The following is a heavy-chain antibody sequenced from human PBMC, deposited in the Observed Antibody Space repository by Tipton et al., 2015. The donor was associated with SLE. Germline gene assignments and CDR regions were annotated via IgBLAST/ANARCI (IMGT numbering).Heavy chain of an antibody. CDR1: GVSINSFY. J-gene: IGHJ5*02. CDR3: ARTTEYFDP. V-gene: IGHV4-59*08. D-gene: IGHD1-1*01. CDR2: IYYSGRN. Sequence: TLSLTCTVSGVSINSFYWSWIRQPPGKGLERIGYIYYSGRNNYNPSLKTRVTMSVDTSKSQFSLKLTSVTAADTAVYYCARTTEYFDPWGQGTLVTVSS.